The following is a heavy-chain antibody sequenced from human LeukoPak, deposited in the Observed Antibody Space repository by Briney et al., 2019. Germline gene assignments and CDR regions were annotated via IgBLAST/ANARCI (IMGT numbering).Heavy chain of an antibody. V-gene: IGHV3-48*01. CDR2: ISSSSSTI. J-gene: IGHJ5*02. Sequence: GGSQRLSCAASGFTFSSYSMNWVRQAPGKGLEWVSYISSSSSTIYYADSVKGRFTISRDNAKNSLYLQMNSLRAEDTAVYYSATHCSSSSCPWGQGTLVTVAS. CDR3: ATHCSSSSCP. D-gene: IGHD2-15*01. CDR1: GFTFSSYS.